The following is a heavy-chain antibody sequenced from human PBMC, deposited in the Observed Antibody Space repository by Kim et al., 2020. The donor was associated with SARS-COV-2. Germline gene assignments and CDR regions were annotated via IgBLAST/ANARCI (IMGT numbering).Heavy chain of an antibody. CDR3: APSGELLWFGELLTYNWFDP. V-gene: IGHV3-23*01. D-gene: IGHD3-10*01. CDR2: ISGSGGST. Sequence: GGSLRLSCAASGFTFSSYAMSWVRQAPGKGLEWVSAISGSGGSTYYADSVKGRFTISRDNSKNTLYLQMNSLRAEDTAVYYCAPSGELLWFGELLTYNWFDPWGQGTLVTVSS. CDR1: GFTFSSYA. J-gene: IGHJ5*02.